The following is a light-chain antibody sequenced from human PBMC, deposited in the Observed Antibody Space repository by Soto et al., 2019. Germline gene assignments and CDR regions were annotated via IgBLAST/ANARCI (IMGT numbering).Light chain of an antibody. CDR2: AAS. J-gene: IGKJ4*01. V-gene: IGKV3-15*01. Sequence: EIVLTQSQGTLSFWPWERVPVXARASQSVSSNLAWYQQKPGQAPRLLIYAASTRATGIPARFSGSGSGTDFTLTISCLQSEDFATYYCQQYNNWLTFGGGTKVDIK. CDR3: QQYNNWLT. CDR1: QSVSSN.